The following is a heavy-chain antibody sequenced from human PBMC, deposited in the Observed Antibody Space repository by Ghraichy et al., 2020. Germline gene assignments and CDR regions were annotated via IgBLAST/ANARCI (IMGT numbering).Heavy chain of an antibody. CDR3: ARELYCSGGSCYSSMIDY. J-gene: IGHJ4*02. D-gene: IGHD2-15*01. V-gene: IGHV1-18*01. CDR1: GYTFTSYG. CDR2: ISAYNGNT. Sequence: ASVKVSCKASGYTFTSYGISWVRQAPGQGLEWMGWISAYNGNTNYAQKLQGRVTMTTDTSTSKAYMELRSLRSDDTAVYYCARELYCSGGSCYSSMIDYWGQGTLVTVSS.